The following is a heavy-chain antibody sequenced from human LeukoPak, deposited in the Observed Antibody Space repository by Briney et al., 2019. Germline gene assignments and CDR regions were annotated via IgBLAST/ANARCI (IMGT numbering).Heavy chain of an antibody. D-gene: IGHD3-3*01. CDR2: INPNSGGT. Sequence: ASVKVSCKASGYTFTGYYMHWVRQAPGQGLEWMGRINPNSGGTNYAQKFQGRVTMTRDTSISTAYMELSRLRSDDTAVYYCARDSTPILRFLEWLASFGYWGQGTLVTVSS. CDR1: GYTFTGYY. CDR3: ARDSTPILRFLEWLASFGY. V-gene: IGHV1-2*06. J-gene: IGHJ4*02.